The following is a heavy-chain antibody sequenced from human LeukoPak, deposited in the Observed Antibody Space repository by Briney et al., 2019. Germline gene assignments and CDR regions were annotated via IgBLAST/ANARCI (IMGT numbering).Heavy chain of an antibody. D-gene: IGHD4-17*01. CDR3: ARDPTTDGDYYFDY. CDR2: ISYDGSKK. Sequence: GRSLRLSCAASGFTFSSFAMHWVRQAPGKGLEWVAVISYDGSKKYYADSVKGRFTISRDNSKNTLYLQMNSLRAEDTAVYYCARDPTTDGDYYFDYWGQGTLVTVSS. CDR1: GFTFSSFA. J-gene: IGHJ4*02. V-gene: IGHV3-30*04.